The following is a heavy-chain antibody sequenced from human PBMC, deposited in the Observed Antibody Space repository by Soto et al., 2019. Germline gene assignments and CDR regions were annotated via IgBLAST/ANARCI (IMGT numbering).Heavy chain of an antibody. CDR3: ALHYDSSGYPSYFDY. J-gene: IGHJ4*02. D-gene: IGHD3-22*01. Sequence: HPGGSLRLSCAASGFTFSSYAMSWVRQAPGKGLEWVSAISGSGGSTYYADSVKGRFTISRDNSKNTLYLQMNSLRAEDTAVYYCALHYDSSGYPSYFDYWGQGTLVTVSS. V-gene: IGHV3-23*01. CDR2: ISGSGGST. CDR1: GFTFSSYA.